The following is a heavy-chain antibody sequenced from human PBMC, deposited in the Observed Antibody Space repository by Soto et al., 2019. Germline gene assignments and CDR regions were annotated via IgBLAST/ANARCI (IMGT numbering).Heavy chain of an antibody. V-gene: IGHV3-23*01. D-gene: IGHD3-16*01. Sequence: PGGSLRLSCTASGFTFSSYAMSWVRQAPGKGLEWVSAISGSGGSTYYADSVKSRFTISRDKSKNPLYLQMNTVSAADTAVYYCAKDVLSGDYVWDYWGQGTLVTVSS. CDR3: AKDVLSGDYVWDY. CDR2: ISGSGGST. J-gene: IGHJ4*02. CDR1: GFTFSSYA.